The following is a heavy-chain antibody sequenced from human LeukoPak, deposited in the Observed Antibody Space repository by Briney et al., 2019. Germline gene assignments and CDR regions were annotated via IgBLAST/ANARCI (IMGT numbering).Heavy chain of an antibody. CDR1: GYTFTAYY. J-gene: IGHJ4*02. V-gene: IGHV1-2*02. CDR3: ARGPYSGSWFDY. CDR2: IDPNSGDT. D-gene: IGHD1-26*01. Sequence: ASVKVSCKASGYTFTAYYLHWVRQAPGQGLEWMGWIDPNSGDTKYVEKFQGRVTMTRDTSISTAYMELSRLRSDDTAVYYCARGPYSGSWFDYWGQGTLVTVSS.